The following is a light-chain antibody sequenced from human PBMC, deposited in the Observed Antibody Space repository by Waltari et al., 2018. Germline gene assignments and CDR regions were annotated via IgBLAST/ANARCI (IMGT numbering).Light chain of an antibody. CDR1: QSVSSN. V-gene: IGKV3-15*01. Sequence: EIVMTQSPATLSVSPGERATLSYRASQSVSSNLACYQQKPGQAPRLLIYGASTRATGIPVRFSGSGSGTEFTLSISSLQSEDFAVYYCQQYNNWPRAFGQGTRLEIK. J-gene: IGKJ5*01. CDR2: GAS. CDR3: QQYNNWPRA.